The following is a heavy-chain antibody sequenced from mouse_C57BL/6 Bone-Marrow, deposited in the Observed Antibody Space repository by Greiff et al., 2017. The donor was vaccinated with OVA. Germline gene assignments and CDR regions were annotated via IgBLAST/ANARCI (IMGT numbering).Heavy chain of an antibody. V-gene: IGHV1-81*01. CDR1: GYTFTSYG. D-gene: IGHD1-1*01. CDR2: IYPRSGNT. CDR3: AGPYYCGSSYLEVG. J-gene: IGHJ3*02. Sequence: QVQLQQSGAELARPGASVKLSCKASGYTFTSYGISWVKQRTGQGLEWIGEIYPRSGNTYYNEKFKGKATLTADKSSSTAYMELRSLTSEDSAFYFCAGPYYCGSSYLEVGWGQGTLVTVSA.